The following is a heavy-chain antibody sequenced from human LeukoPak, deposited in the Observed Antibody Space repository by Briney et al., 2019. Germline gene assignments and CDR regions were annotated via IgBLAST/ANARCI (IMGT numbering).Heavy chain of an antibody. V-gene: IGHV3-23*01. Sequence: PGGSLRLSCAASGFTFSSYAMSWVRQAPGKGLEWVSAISGSGGSTSYADSVKGRFTISRDNSKSTLYLQMNSLRAEDTAVYYCAKDWGEYFDYVWGSFTSFDSWGQGTLVTVSS. J-gene: IGHJ4*02. CDR1: GFTFSSYA. D-gene: IGHD3-16*01. CDR2: ISGSGGST. CDR3: AKDWGEYFDYVWGSFTSFDS.